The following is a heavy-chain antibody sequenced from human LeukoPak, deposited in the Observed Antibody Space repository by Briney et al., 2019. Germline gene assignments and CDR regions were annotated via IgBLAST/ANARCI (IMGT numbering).Heavy chain of an antibody. V-gene: IGHV3-7*01. J-gene: IGHJ5*02. CDR3: ARDLYDFWSGYPQDWFDP. CDR1: GFTFSTNW. Sequence: GGSLRLSCAASGFTFSTNWMSWVRQAPGKGLEWVANIKRDGSEKYYVDSVKGRFTISRDNAKNSLYLQMNSLRVEDTAVYYCARDLYDFWSGYPQDWFDPWGQGTLVTVSS. D-gene: IGHD3-3*01. CDR2: IKRDGSEK.